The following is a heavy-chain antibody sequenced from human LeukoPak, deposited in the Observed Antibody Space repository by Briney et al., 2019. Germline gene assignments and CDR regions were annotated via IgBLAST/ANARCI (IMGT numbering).Heavy chain of an antibody. CDR2: INHSGST. V-gene: IGHV4-34*01. CDR1: GGSFSGYY. J-gene: IGHJ4*02. Sequence: SETLSLTCAVYGGSFSGYYWSWIRQPPGKGLEWIGEINHSGSTNYNPSLKSRVTISVDTSKNQFSLKLSSATAADTAVYYCARATGRGSGSYYCDYWGQGTLVTVSS. D-gene: IGHD1-26*01. CDR3: ARATGRGSGSYYCDY.